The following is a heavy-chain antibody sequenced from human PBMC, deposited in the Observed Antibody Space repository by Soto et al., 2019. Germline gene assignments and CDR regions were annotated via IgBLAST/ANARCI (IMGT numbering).Heavy chain of an antibody. D-gene: IGHD3-9*01. CDR3: ARGTRLVTSSGYFDY. V-gene: IGHV1-2*04. CDR2: INPNSGGT. J-gene: IGHJ4*02. Sequence: SVKGSCSASGYTFTGYYMHWVRQSPGQGLEWMGWINPNSGGTNYAQKFQGWVTMTRDTSISTAYMELSRLRSDDTAVYYCARGTRLVTSSGYFDYWGQGTLVTVSS. CDR1: GYTFTGYY.